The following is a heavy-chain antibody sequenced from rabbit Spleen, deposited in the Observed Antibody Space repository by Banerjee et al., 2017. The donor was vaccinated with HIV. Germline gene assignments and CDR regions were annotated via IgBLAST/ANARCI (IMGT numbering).Heavy chain of an antibody. D-gene: IGHD1-1*01. J-gene: IGHJ4*01. CDR3: TRDDGSGHYIDGYFNL. CDR2: IYTGNGKN. CDR1: GFSFSSGYD. Sequence: QSLEESGGGLVKPGASLTLICTASGFSFSSGYDMSWVRQAPGKGLEWIGFIYTGNGKNYYANWVKGRFTISKTSSTTVTLQVTSLTAADTATYFCTRDDGSGHYIDGYFNLWGQGTLVTVS. V-gene: IGHV1S40*01.